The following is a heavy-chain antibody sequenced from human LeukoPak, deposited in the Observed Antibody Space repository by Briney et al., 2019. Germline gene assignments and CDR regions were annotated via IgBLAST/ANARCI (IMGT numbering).Heavy chain of an antibody. CDR2: ISAYNGNT. D-gene: IGHD3-10*01. V-gene: IGHV1-18*04. Sequence: ASVKVSCKASGYTFTSYGISWVRQAPGQGLEWMGWISAYNGNTNYAQKLQGRVTMTTDTSTSTAYMELRSLRSDDTAVYYCARDLSVLLWFGELPNRRLDYRGQGTLVTVSS. J-gene: IGHJ4*02. CDR3: ARDLSVLLWFGELPNRRLDY. CDR1: GYTFTSYG.